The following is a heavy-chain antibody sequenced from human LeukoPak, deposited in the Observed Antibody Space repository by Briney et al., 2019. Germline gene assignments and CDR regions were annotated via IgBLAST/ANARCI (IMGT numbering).Heavy chain of an antibody. D-gene: IGHD6-13*01. CDR2: ISYDGSTK. J-gene: IGHJ4*02. V-gene: IGHV3-30-3*01. CDR3: ARDWWGYSSSWGLFDY. Sequence: GGSLRLSCATSGFTYNSFSMHGVRRSRGKGLEWVDFISYDGSTKSYADSVKGRFTISGDNSKNTVYLQMNSLKTEDTAVYYCARDWWGYSSSWGLFDYWGQGTLVTVSS. CDR1: GFTYNSFS.